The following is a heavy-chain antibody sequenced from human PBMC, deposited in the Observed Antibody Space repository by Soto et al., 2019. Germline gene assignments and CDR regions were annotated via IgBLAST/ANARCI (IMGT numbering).Heavy chain of an antibody. CDR2: ISGTGDTT. J-gene: IGHJ3*02. D-gene: IGHD3-22*01. CDR1: GFAFSCYA. Sequence: EVQLLESGGGLVQPGGSLRLSCAASGFAFSCYAMIWVRQAPGKGLEWVSGISGTGDTTNYADSVKGRFTISRDNSKNTLFLQMNSLRAEDTAVYYCAKVAGMTMIVVVLNAFDIWGQGTMVTVS. CDR3: AKVAGMTMIVVVLNAFDI. V-gene: IGHV3-23*01.